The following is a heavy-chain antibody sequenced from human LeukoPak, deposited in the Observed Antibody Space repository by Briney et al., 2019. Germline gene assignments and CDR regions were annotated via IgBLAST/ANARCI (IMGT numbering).Heavy chain of an antibody. Sequence: PGGSLRLSCAASGFTLSSYSISRVRQPPGKGLPWVANIKQDGSEEYCVASVKGRFTISRDNAKNSLYLQMNSLRAEDTAVYYCAAYYSSSWDYWGQGTLVAVSA. V-gene: IGHV3-7*01. J-gene: IGHJ4*02. CDR1: GFTLSSYS. D-gene: IGHD6-13*01. CDR3: AAYYSSSWDY. CDR2: IKQDGSEE.